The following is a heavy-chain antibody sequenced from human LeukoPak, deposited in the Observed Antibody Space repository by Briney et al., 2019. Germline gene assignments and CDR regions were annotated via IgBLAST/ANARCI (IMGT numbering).Heavy chain of an antibody. J-gene: IGHJ5*02. D-gene: IGHD6-25*01. CDR3: ARDPTQQRTINWFDP. CDR1: GFTFSSYS. Sequence: GGSLRLSCAASGFTFSSYSMNWVRQAPGKGLEWVSSISSSSSYIYYADSVKGRFTISRDNAKNSLYLQMNSLRAEDTAVCYCARDPTQQRTINWFDPWGQGTLVTVSS. CDR2: ISSSSSYI. V-gene: IGHV3-21*04.